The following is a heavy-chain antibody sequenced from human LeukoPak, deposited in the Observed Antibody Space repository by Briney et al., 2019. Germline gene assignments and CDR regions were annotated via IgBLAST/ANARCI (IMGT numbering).Heavy chain of an antibody. Sequence: PGGSMRLSCAASGFTFSSYGMHWVRQAPGKGLEWVSAISGSGGSTYYADSVKGRFTISRDNSKNTLYLQMNSLRTEDTAVYYCAKTSSVAGFWHFDYWGQGTLVTVSS. CDR1: GFTFSSYG. CDR3: AKTSSVAGFWHFDY. J-gene: IGHJ4*02. CDR2: ISGSGGST. D-gene: IGHD6-19*01. V-gene: IGHV3-23*01.